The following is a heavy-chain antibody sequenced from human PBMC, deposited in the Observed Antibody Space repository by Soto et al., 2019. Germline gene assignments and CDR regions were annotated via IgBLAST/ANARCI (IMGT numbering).Heavy chain of an antibody. J-gene: IGHJ5*02. CDR3: ARASKRQLVLGWFDP. D-gene: IGHD6-6*01. CDR1: GGTFSSYA. Sequence: SVKVSCKASGGTFSSYAISWVRQAPGQGLEWMGGIIPIFGTANYAQKFQGRVTITADKSTSTAYMELSSLRSEDTAVYYCARASKRQLVLGWFDPWGQGTLVTVSS. CDR2: IIPIFGTA. V-gene: IGHV1-69*06.